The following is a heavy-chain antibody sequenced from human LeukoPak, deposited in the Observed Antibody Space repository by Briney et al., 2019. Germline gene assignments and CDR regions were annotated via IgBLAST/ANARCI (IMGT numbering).Heavy chain of an antibody. CDR1: GFALRSYV. CDR3: ARASGAASRGVDY. CDR2: ISHDGSNK. Sequence: GGSLRLSCAASGFALRSYVMHWVRQAPGKGLEWVAVISHDGSNKFYADSMRGRFAISRDNSRNTLYLQVYSLSAEDTAIYFCARASGAASRGVDYWGQGTVVSVSS. V-gene: IGHV3-30*09. J-gene: IGHJ4*02. D-gene: IGHD3-10*01.